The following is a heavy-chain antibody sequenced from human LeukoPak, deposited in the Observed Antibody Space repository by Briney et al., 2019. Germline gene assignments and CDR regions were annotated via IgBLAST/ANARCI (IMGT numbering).Heavy chain of an antibody. J-gene: IGHJ4*02. D-gene: IGHD2-2*02. CDR3: AKDQVPAAIQGGYFDY. CDR2: ISGSGGST. CDR1: GFTFSSYT. Sequence: GGSLRLSCAASGFTFSSYTMSWVRQAPGKGLEWVSAISGSGGSTYYADSVRGRFTISRDNSKNTLYLQMNSLRAEDTAVYYCAKDQVPAAIQGGYFDYWGQGTLVTVSS. V-gene: IGHV3-23*01.